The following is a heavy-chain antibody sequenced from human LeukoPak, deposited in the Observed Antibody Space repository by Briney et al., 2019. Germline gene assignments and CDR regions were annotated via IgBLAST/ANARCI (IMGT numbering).Heavy chain of an antibody. V-gene: IGHV4-39*07. CDR3: ARVTGYMIEDYFDY. CDR2: IFYSGST. J-gene: IGHJ4*02. Sequence: PSETLSLTCTVSSGSISTSNYYWGWVRQPPGKALEWIGNIFYSGSTYYSPSLKSRVTISLDTSRNQFSLKLRSVTAADTAVYYCARVTGYMIEDYFDYWGQGTLVTVSS. CDR1: SGSISTSNYY. D-gene: IGHD3-22*01.